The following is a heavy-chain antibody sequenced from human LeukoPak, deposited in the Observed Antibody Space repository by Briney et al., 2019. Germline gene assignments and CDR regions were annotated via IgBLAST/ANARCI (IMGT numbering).Heavy chain of an antibody. CDR1: GFSFSSYW. CDR2: IKYDGTHK. V-gene: IGHV3-7*01. D-gene: IGHD3-22*01. J-gene: IGHJ4*02. Sequence: GGSLRLSCVASGFSFSSYWMARVRQAPGKGLEWVANIKYDGTHKFYADSVKGRFTISRDNAKNSLFLEMNGLRADDTAVYFCASSHDSSGNDWGQGTLVTVSS. CDR3: ASSHDSSGND.